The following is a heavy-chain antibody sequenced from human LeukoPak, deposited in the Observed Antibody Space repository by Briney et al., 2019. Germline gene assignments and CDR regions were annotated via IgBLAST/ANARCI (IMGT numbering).Heavy chain of an antibody. J-gene: IGHJ4*02. Sequence: GGSLRLSCAASGYTFSNYAMSWVRQAPGKGLEWVSGINGSGGNTYYADSVKGRFTISRDNSKNTVFLQMNSLRAEDTAVYYCAKWGDYDVLTGYYVSDYWGQGTLVTVSS. CDR2: INGSGGNT. CDR3: AKWGDYDVLTGYYVSDY. D-gene: IGHD3-9*01. V-gene: IGHV3-23*01. CDR1: GYTFSNYA.